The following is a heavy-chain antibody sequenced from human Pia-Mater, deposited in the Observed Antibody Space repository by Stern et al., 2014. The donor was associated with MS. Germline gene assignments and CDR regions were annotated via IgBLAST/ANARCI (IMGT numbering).Heavy chain of an antibody. J-gene: IGHJ4*02. CDR1: GYTFSSYA. Sequence: EVQLVESGGGLVQPGGALRLSWAASGYTFSSYAMSWVRQAPGKGLEWVGAIRGSGGSTYYADSVKGRFTISRDNYKNTLYLQMNSLRAEDTAVYYCAKEGAIAVAGTGFDYWGQGTLVTVSS. D-gene: IGHD6-19*01. CDR3: AKEGAIAVAGTGFDY. CDR2: IRGSGGST. V-gene: IGHV3-23*04.